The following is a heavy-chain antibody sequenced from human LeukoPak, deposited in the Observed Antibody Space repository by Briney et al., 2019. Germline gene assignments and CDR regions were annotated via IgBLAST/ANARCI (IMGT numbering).Heavy chain of an antibody. CDR1: GFTVSSNY. D-gene: IGHD4-11*01. Sequence: GGSLRLSCAASGFTVSSNYMSWVRQAPGAGLEWVSVIYSGGSTYYADSVKGRFTISRDNSKNTLYLQMNSLRAEDTAVYYCARSPLTTVTTRYNWFDPWGQGTLVTVSS. CDR2: IYSGGST. CDR3: ARSPLTTVTTRYNWFDP. V-gene: IGHV3-66*01. J-gene: IGHJ5*02.